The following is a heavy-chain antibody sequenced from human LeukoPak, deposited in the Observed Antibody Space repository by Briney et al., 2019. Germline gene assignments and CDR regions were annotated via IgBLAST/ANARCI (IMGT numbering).Heavy chain of an antibody. D-gene: IGHD3-10*01. CDR2: ISWNSGSI. Sequence: GGSLGLSCAASGFTFDDYAMHWVWQAPGKGLEWVSGISWNSGSIGYADSVKGRFTISRDNAKNSLYLQMNSLRAEDTALYYCAKERFGERRFDYWGQGTLVTVSS. V-gene: IGHV3-9*01. CDR1: GFTFDDYA. CDR3: AKERFGERRFDY. J-gene: IGHJ4*02.